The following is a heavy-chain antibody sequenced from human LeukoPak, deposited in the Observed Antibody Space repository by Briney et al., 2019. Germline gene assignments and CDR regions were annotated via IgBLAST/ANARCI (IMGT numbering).Heavy chain of an antibody. J-gene: IGHJ6*03. V-gene: IGHV4-34*01. D-gene: IGHD2/OR15-2a*01. Sequence: PSETLSLTCVVSDESLSGFSWNWIRQPPGKGLECLGEVSPSGSTNYNPSLQGRLTISVDRSKNHFSLNLTSVTAADTAVYYCARGVKQLARFYLYMDVWGGGTPVVVSS. CDR2: VSPSGST. CDR3: ARGVKQLARFYLYMDV. CDR1: DESLSGFS.